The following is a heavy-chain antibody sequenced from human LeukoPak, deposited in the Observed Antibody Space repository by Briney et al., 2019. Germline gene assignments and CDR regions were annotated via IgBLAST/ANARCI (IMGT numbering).Heavy chain of an antibody. CDR1: GGSICSYY. V-gene: IGHV4-4*07. D-gene: IGHD2-2*01. CDR2: IYTSGST. Sequence: SETLSLTCTVSGGSICSYYWSWIRQPAGKGLEWIGRIYTSGSTNYNPSLKSRVTMSVDTSKNQFSLKLSSVTAADTAVYYCARGTSYSNPLDYWGQGTLVTVSS. J-gene: IGHJ4*02. CDR3: ARGTSYSNPLDY.